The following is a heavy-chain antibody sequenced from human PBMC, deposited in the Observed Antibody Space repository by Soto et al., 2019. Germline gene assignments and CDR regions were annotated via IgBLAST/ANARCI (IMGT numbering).Heavy chain of an antibody. CDR2: ISSSGSTI. V-gene: IGHV3-48*03. CDR1: GFTFSSYE. J-gene: IGHJ3*02. D-gene: IGHD3-3*01. CDR3: ARGTYDFWSGYYRDAFDI. Sequence: GGSLRLSCAASGFTFSSYEMNWVRQAPGKGLEWVSYISSSGSTIYYADSVKGRFTISRDNAKNSLYLQMNSLRAEDTAVYYCARGTYDFWSGYYRDAFDIWGQGTMVTVSS.